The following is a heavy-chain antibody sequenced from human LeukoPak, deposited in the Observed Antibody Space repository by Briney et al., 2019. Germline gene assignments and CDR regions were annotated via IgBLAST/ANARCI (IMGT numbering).Heavy chain of an antibody. CDR2: IKQDESEK. Sequence: PGGSQRLSCASSGFNFGAYWMSWVRQAPGKGLEWVATIKQDESEKYYVDSVKGRFTISRDNAKNSLYLQMNSLRAEDTAVYYCARSKWFGESGFDFWGQGTLVTVSS. CDR1: GFNFGAYW. CDR3: ARSKWFGESGFDF. J-gene: IGHJ4*02. D-gene: IGHD3-10*01. V-gene: IGHV3-7*01.